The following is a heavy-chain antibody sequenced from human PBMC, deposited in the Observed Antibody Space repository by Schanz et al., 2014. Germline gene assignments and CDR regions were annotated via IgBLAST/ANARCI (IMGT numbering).Heavy chain of an antibody. Sequence: EVHLVESGGGLVQPGGSLRLSCAASGFTFTGHWMNWVRQGPGNRLEWVGRIKSRSDGGTTDYAAPVKGRFIISRDDSRNTLYLQMSGLKTEDTAVYYCSTTPNFYASGTYSWFDPWGQGTRVTVSS. D-gene: IGHD3-10*01. CDR2: IKSRSDGGTT. V-gene: IGHV3-15*01. CDR1: GFTFTGHW. J-gene: IGHJ5*02. CDR3: STTPNFYASGTYSWFDP.